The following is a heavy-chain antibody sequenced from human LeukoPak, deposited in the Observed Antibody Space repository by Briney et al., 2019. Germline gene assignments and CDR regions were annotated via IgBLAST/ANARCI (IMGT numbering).Heavy chain of an antibody. D-gene: IGHD2-21*01. Sequence: GGSLRLSCVASGFTFSSYWMTWVRQAPGKGLEWVANMNEDGTERYYVDSVKGRFTISRDNAKNSLYLQMNSLRAEDTAVYYCARGVYSLDVWGKGITVTVS. V-gene: IGHV3-7*01. CDR3: ARGVYSLDV. CDR2: MNEDGTER. J-gene: IGHJ6*03. CDR1: GFTFSSYW.